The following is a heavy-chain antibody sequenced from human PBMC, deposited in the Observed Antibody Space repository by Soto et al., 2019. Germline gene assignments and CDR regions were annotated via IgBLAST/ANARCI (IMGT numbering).Heavy chain of an antibody. Sequence: GGSLRLSCAASGFTFSSYGMHWVRQAPGKGLEWVAVISYDGSNKYYADSVKGRFTISRDNSKNTLYLQMNSLRAEDTAVYYCAKGHSGYDEHGPGYDYWGQGTLVTVSS. CDR3: AKGHSGYDEHGPGYDY. V-gene: IGHV3-30*18. CDR1: GFTFSSYG. CDR2: ISYDGSNK. D-gene: IGHD5-12*01. J-gene: IGHJ4*02.